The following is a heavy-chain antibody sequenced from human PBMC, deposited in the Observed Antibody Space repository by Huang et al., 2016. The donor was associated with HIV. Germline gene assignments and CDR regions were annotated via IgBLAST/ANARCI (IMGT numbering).Heavy chain of an antibody. Sequence: QLQLQESGPGLVKPSETLSLTCTVSGGSISSTNYYWGWVRQPPGKGLEWIGSIVYGGNTYYNLSLKSRVTISVDSSRNQFSLKLSSVTAADTAVYYCARHDIYCGGGSCSGFDSWGQGTLVTVSS. D-gene: IGHD2-15*01. CDR3: ARHDIYCGGGSCSGFDS. CDR2: IVYGGNT. J-gene: IGHJ4*02. V-gene: IGHV4-39*01. CDR1: GGSISSTNYY.